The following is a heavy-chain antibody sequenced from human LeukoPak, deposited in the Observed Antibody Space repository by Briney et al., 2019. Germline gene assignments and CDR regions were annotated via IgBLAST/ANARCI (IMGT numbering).Heavy chain of an antibody. V-gene: IGHV3-48*04. J-gene: IGHJ3*02. Sequence: GGSLRLSCAASGFSFSNCGMNWVRQAPGKGLEWVSYISSSGSTIYYADSVKGRFTISRDNAKNSLYLQMNSLRAEDTAVYYCARAMVRGSDAFDIWGQGTMVTVSS. CDR2: ISSSGSTI. D-gene: IGHD3-10*01. CDR1: GFSFSNCG. CDR3: ARAMVRGSDAFDI.